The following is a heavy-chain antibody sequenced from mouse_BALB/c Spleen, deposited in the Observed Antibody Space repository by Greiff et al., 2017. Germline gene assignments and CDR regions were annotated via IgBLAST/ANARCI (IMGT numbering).Heavy chain of an antibody. CDR3: ARTPPYYGYAMDY. D-gene: IGHD1-2*01. V-gene: IGHV1S81*02. CDR2: INPSNGRT. Sequence: QVQLQQPGAELVKPGASVKLSCKASGYTFTSYWMHWVKQRPGQGLEWIGEINPSNGRTNYNEKFKSKATLTVDKSSSTAYMQLSSLTSEDSAVYYCARTPPYYGYAMDYWGQGTTLTVSS. J-gene: IGHJ2*01. CDR1: GYTFTSYW.